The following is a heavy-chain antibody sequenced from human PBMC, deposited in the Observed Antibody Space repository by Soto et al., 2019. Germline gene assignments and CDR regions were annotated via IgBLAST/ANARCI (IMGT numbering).Heavy chain of an antibody. CDR3: AKKPPSSIQGWAFGMDV. V-gene: IGHV3-53*02. Sequence: EVQLVETGGGLIQPGGSLRLSCLASGFSVTTNYIIWVRQPPGKGLEGVSTTFTGGSTHYADSVKGRFSISRDNSKNTVYLQMNTLRVEDTAVYYCAKKPPSSIQGWAFGMDVWGQVTTVSVSS. D-gene: IGHD1-26*01. CDR2: TFTGGST. J-gene: IGHJ6*02. CDR1: GFSVTTNY.